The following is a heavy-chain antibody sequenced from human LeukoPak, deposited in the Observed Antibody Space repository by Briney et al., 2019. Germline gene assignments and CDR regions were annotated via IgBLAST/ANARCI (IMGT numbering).Heavy chain of an antibody. Sequence: GGSLRLSCAASGFTFSSYGMHWVRQAPGKGLEWVSYISSSGSTIYYTDSVKGRFTISRDNAKNSLYLQMNSLRAEDTAVYYCARDYGGSSPSDYWGQGTLVTVSS. CDR2: ISSSGSTI. CDR1: GFTFSSYG. D-gene: IGHD4-23*01. V-gene: IGHV3-48*04. J-gene: IGHJ4*02. CDR3: ARDYGGSSPSDY.